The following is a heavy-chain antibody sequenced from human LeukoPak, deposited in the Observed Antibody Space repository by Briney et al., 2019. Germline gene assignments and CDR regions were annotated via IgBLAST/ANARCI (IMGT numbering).Heavy chain of an antibody. J-gene: IGHJ4*02. Sequence: PSGTLSLTCTVSGGSISNYYWSWIRQPPGKGLEWIGYIYYSGSTNYNPSLKSRVTISVDASKNQFSLKLTSVTAADTAVYYCARGRWELPYWGQGTLVTVSS. CDR3: ARGRWELPY. CDR1: GGSISNYY. V-gene: IGHV4-59*01. CDR2: IYYSGST. D-gene: IGHD1-26*01.